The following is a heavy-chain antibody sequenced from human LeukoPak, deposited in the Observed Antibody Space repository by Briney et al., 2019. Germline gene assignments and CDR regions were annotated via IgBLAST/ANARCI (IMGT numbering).Heavy chain of an antibody. D-gene: IGHD3-10*01. V-gene: IGHV4-31*03. CDR1: GGSVTSGSYY. J-gene: IGHJ4*02. CDR3: AMTYGSGRSR. CDR2: ISYSGNT. Sequence: SETLSLTCTVSGGSVTSGSYYWSWIRQLPGKGLEWIGYISYSGNTYYNPSLKSRVTISRDASKNQFSLKLSSVTAADTAVYYCAMTYGSGRSRWGQGTLVTVSS.